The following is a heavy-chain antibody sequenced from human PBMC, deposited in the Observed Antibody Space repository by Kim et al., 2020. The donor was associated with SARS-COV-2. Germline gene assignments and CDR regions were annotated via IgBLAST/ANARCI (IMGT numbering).Heavy chain of an antibody. D-gene: IGHD5-18*01. V-gene: IGHV4-59*01. CDR3: ARFTHRRIQLWSLTGYYYGMDV. CDR1: GGSISSYY. CDR2: IYYSGST. Sequence: SETLSLTCTVSGGSISSYYWSWIRQPPGKGLEWIGYIYYSGSTNYNPSLKSRVTISVDTSKNQFSLKLSSVTAADTAVYYCARFTHRRIQLWSLTGYYYGMDVWGQGTTVTVSS. J-gene: IGHJ6*02.